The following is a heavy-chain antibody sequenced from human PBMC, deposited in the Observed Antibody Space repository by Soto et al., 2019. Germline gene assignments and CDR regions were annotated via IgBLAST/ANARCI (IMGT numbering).Heavy chain of an antibody. CDR2: IHSGGTT. D-gene: IGHD1-26*01. Sequence: QVQLQEPGPRLVEPSHTLSLTCTVSGASISNGYYSWSWIRQSPGTGLEWIGHIHSGGTTDSTPSLKSRLTISVDMSKNQFSLKLSSLPAADTAVYYCARGPSGDKVDYWGQGTLVTVSS. J-gene: IGHJ4*02. V-gene: IGHV4-30-4*01. CDR1: GASISNGYYS. CDR3: ARGPSGDKVDY.